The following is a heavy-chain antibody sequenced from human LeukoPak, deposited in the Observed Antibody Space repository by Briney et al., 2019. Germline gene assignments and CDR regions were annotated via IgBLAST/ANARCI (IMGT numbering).Heavy chain of an antibody. CDR3: AKDLRCSDGSCKYFES. V-gene: IGHV3-23*01. J-gene: IGHJ4*02. CDR2: VIGCGSST. Sequence: PGGSLRLSYAASGFTFSNYDMSWVRRAPGKGLEWVSTVIGCGSSTYYADSVKSRFNISRDNSKSTMYLHMDSLRAEDTALYYCAKDLRCSDGSCKYFESWGQGTLVTVSS. CDR1: GFTFSNYD. D-gene: IGHD2-15*01.